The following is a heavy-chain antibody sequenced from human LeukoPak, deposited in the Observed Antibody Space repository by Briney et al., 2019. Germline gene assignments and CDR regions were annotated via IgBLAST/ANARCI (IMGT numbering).Heavy chain of an antibody. V-gene: IGHV5-51*01. CDR3: ARHGGTGGVDY. Sequence: GESLKISCQDSGYTFTNYWIAWVRQMRGKGLEWMGIINPDDSDIRYSPSFQGQVTISADKSINTASLHWSSLKASDTAMYYCARHGGTGGVDYWGQGTLVTVSS. CDR2: INPDDSDI. D-gene: IGHD1-1*01. CDR1: GYTFTNYW. J-gene: IGHJ4*02.